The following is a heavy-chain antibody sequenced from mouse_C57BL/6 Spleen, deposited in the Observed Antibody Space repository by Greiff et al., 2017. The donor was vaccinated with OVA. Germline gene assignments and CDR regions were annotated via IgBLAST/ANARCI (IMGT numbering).Heavy chain of an antibody. CDR2: INPYNGGT. CDR1: GYTFTDYY. D-gene: IGHD1-1*01. CDR3: ASATTRGAMDY. V-gene: IGHV1-19*01. J-gene: IGHJ4*01. Sequence: VQLQQSGPVLVKPGASVKMSCKASGYTFTDYYMNWVKQSHGKSLEWIGVINPYNGGTSYNQKFKGKATLTVDKSSSTAYMELNSLTSEDSAVYYCASATTRGAMDYWGQGTSVTVSS.